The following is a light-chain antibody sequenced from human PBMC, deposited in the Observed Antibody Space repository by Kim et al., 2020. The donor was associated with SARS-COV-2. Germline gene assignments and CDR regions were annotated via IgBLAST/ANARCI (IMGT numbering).Light chain of an antibody. CDR3: QQYGSSPQT. CDR2: GAS. V-gene: IGKV3-20*01. Sequence: EIVLTQSPGTLSLSPGERATLSCRASQSVSSSYLAWYQQKPGQAPRLLFYGASSRATGIPDRFSGSGSGTDFTLTISRLQPDDFAVYYCQQYGSSPQTFGQGTKVDIK. J-gene: IGKJ1*01. CDR1: QSVSSSY.